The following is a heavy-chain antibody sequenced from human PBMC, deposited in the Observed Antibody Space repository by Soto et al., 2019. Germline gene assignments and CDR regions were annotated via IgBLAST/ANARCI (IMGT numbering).Heavy chain of an antibody. CDR2: IYYSGST. CDR3: ARGGEWELRDYWFDP. Sequence: SETLSLTCTVSGGSISSYYWSWIRQPPGKGLEWIGYIYYSGSTNYNPSLKSRVTISVDTSKNQFSLKLSSVTAADTAVYYCARGGEWELRDYWFDPWGQGTLVTVSS. J-gene: IGHJ5*02. CDR1: GGSISSYY. D-gene: IGHD1-26*01. V-gene: IGHV4-59*01.